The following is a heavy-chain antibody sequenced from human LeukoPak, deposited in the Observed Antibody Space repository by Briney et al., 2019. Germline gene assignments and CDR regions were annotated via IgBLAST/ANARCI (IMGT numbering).Heavy chain of an antibody. J-gene: IGHJ4*02. V-gene: IGHV3-15*01. D-gene: IGHD3-9*01. CDR1: GFTFSNAW. CDR2: IKSKTDGGTT. CDR3: TTDPSPLGYDILTGYYWGPYDY. Sequence: GGSLRLSCAASGFTFSNAWMSWVRQAPGKGLEWVGRIKSKTDGGTTDYAAPVKGRFTTSRDDSKNTLYLQMNSLKTEDTAVYYCTTDPSPLGYDILTGYYWGPYDYWGQGTLVTVSS.